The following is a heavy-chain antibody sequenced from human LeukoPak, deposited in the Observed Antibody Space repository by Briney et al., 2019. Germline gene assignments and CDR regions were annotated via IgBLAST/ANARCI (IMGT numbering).Heavy chain of an antibody. V-gene: IGHV4-34*01. J-gene: IGHJ6*02. D-gene: IGHD3-22*01. CDR3: ARLAYDSSGYYYYYGMDV. CDR1: GGSFSGYY. Sequence: KSSETLSLTCAVYGGSFSGYYWSWIRQPPGKGLEWIGEINHSGSTNYNPSLKSRVTISVDTSKNQFSLKLSSVTAADTAVYYCARLAYDSSGYYYYYGMDVWGQGTTVTVSS. CDR2: INHSGST.